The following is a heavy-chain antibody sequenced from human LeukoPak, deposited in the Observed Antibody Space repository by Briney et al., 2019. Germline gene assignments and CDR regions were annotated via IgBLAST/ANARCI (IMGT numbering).Heavy chain of an antibody. CDR1: GFAVSSNF. CDR2: IYSIGTT. D-gene: IGHD4/OR15-4a*01. CDR3: ARDRDYGGFDY. Sequence: PGGSLRLSCAASGFAVSSNFMSWVRQAPGKGLEWVSVIYSIGTTYYADSVKGRFTISRDNTWNTLYLQMNSLRAEDTAVCYCARDRDYGGFDYWGQGTLVTVSS. J-gene: IGHJ4*02. V-gene: IGHV3-53*01.